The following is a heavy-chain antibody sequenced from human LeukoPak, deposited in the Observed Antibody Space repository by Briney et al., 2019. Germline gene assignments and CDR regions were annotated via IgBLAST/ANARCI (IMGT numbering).Heavy chain of an antibody. CDR2: ISGSGGSK. D-gene: IGHD1-14*01. V-gene: IGHV3-23*01. CDR1: GSTFSSYA. J-gene: IGHJ4*02. Sequence: GGSLRLSCAASGSTFSSYAMSWVRQAPGKGLEWVSAISGSGGSKYYADSVKGRFTISRDNSKNTLYLQMNSLRAEDTAVYYCAKESSRTENYFDYWGQGTLVTVSS. CDR3: AKESSRTENYFDY.